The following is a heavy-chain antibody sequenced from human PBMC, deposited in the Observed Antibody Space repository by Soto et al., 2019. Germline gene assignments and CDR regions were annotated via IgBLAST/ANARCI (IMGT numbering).Heavy chain of an antibody. CDR1: GFTFSSYG. CDR3: AKDRGNWNNHYGMDI. J-gene: IGHJ6*02. Sequence: QVQLVESGGGVVQPGRSLRLSCAASGFTFSSYGIHWVRQAPGKGLEWVAVISYDGSNKEYAESVKGRFTISRDNSKDTLDLHMNSLRAEDTAVYYCAKDRGNWNNHYGMDIWGQGTTVTVSS. V-gene: IGHV3-30*18. CDR2: ISYDGSNK. D-gene: IGHD1-1*01.